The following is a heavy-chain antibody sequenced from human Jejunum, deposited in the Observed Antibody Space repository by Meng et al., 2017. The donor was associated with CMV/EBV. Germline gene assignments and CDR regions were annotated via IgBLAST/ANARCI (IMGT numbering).Heavy chain of an antibody. V-gene: IGHV3-21*01. Sequence: CAASGFTFRTYTMNWVRQATGKGLEWVSSITSSGTFIYYADSAKGRFTISRDNAKNSLYLQMNSLRADDTAVYYCARDYRRGDGSGWGQGTLVTVSS. D-gene: IGHD2-21*02. J-gene: IGHJ4*02. CDR1: GFTFRTYT. CDR3: ARDYRRGDGSG. CDR2: ITSSGTFI.